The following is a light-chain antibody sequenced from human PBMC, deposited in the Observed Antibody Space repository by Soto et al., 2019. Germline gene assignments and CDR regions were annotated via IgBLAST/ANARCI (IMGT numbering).Light chain of an antibody. CDR2: GAS. V-gene: IGKV3-20*01. CDR3: QQYTTSPPAYT. J-gene: IGKJ2*01. CDR1: QSVSSSD. Sequence: EIVLTQSPGTLSLSPGERATLSCRASQSVSSSDLAWYQQNPGQAPRLLIYGASSRATGVPDRFSGSGSGSDFTLTISRLEPEDFAVYYCQQYTTSPPAYTFGQGTKLEI.